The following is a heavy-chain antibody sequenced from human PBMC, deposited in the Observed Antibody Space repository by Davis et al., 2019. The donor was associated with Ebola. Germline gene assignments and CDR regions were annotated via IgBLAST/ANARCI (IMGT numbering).Heavy chain of an antibody. Sequence: PAGSLRLSCAVYGGSFSGYYWSWIRQPPGKGLEWIGEINHSGSTNYNPSLKSRVTISVDTSKNQFYLKLSSVTAADTAVYYCARVSVYSSSPTAASAFDIWGQGTMVTVSS. CDR2: INHSGST. CDR1: GGSFSGYY. V-gene: IGHV4-34*01. CDR3: ARVSVYSSSPTAASAFDI. J-gene: IGHJ3*02. D-gene: IGHD6-13*01.